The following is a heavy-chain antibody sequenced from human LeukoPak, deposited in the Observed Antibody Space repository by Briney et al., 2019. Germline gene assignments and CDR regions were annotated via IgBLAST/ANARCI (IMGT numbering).Heavy chain of an antibody. CDR3: AKSGGGQQLVPYYFDY. V-gene: IGHV3-30*02. CDR1: GFTFSSYG. J-gene: IGHJ4*02. CDR2: IRYDGSNK. Sequence: GGSLRLSCAASGFTFSSYGMHWVRQAPGKGLEWVAFIRYDGSNKYYADPVKGRFTISRDNSKNTLYLQMNSLRAEDTAVYYCAKSGGGQQLVPYYFDYWGQGTLVTVSS. D-gene: IGHD6-13*01.